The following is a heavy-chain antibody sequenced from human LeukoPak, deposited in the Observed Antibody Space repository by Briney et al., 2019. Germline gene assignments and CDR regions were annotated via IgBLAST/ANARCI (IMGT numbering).Heavy chain of an antibody. D-gene: IGHD5-18*01. J-gene: IGHJ4*02. Sequence: GGSLRLSCVASGFSFSDYYMIWVRQAPGKGLEWVSLLYTGGETNYADSVKGRFTISRDTSKNTVSLHMSSLRAEDTAVYYCARGFAPAYNFGVFDYWGQGTLVTVSS. V-gene: IGHV3-53*01. CDR3: ARGFAPAYNFGVFDY. CDR2: LYTGGET. CDR1: GFSFSDYY.